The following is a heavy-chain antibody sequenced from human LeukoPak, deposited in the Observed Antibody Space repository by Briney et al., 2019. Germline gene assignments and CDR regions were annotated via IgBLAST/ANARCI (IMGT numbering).Heavy chain of an antibody. V-gene: IGHV3-21*01. CDR2: ISKSSSDR. D-gene: IGHD3-10*01. Sequence: GGSLRLSCAATGFTFSNYDMNWVRQAPGKGLEWVSSISKSSSDRFYADSVKGRFTISRDNAKNSVYLQMNYLRTEDTAVYYCTRGPYGSGIVVGNWFDPWGQGTLVTVSS. J-gene: IGHJ5*02. CDR3: TRGPYGSGIVVGNWFDP. CDR1: GFTFSNYD.